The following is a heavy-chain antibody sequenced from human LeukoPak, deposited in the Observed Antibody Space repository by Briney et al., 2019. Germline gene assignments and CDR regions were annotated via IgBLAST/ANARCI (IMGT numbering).Heavy chain of an antibody. D-gene: IGHD3-3*01. CDR3: AKDMGDFWSSFDY. CDR2: ISGSGYST. J-gene: IGHJ4*02. CDR1: GFTFSSYA. Sequence: GGSLRLSCAASGFTFSSYAMSWVRQAPGKGLDWVSAISGSGYSTYYADSVKGRFTISRDNSKNTLYLQMNSLRAEDTAVYYCAKDMGDFWSSFDYWGQGTLVTVSS. V-gene: IGHV3-23*01.